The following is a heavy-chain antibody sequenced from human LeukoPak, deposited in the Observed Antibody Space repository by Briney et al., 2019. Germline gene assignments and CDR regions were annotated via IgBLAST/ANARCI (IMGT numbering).Heavy chain of an antibody. CDR2: ILSNGGST. CDR1: GFTFSVYA. CDR3: VKDGLAFCGGDCYSYFDY. J-gene: IGHJ4*02. V-gene: IGHV3-64D*06. D-gene: IGHD2-21*02. Sequence: PGGSLSLSCSASGFTFSVYALHWVRAAPGKGLGYVSTILSNGGSTYDPDSVKGRFTISRDNSKTTVSLQMSSLRAEDTALYYCVKDGLAFCGGDCYSYFDYWGQGTLVTVSS.